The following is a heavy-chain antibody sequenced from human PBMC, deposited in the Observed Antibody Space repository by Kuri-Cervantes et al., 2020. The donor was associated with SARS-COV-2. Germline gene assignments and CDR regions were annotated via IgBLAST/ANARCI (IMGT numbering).Heavy chain of an antibody. D-gene: IGHD1-7*01. Sequence: ESLKISCSVSGASISSNTYYWGWIRQPPGKGLEWIGSVSYTGNTYHNPSLKSRVTISVHTSKTQFSLNLSSVTVADTAVYYCARQVELSLDEYGMDIWGQGTTVTVSS. J-gene: IGHJ6*02. V-gene: IGHV4-39*01. CDR2: VSYTGNT. CDR1: GASISSNTYY. CDR3: ARQVELSLDEYGMDI.